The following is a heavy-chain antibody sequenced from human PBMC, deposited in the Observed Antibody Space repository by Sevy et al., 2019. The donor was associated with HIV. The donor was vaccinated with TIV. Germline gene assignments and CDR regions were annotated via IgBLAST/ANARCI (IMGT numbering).Heavy chain of an antibody. V-gene: IGHV6-1*01. Sequence: QSQTLSLTCAISGDSVSSNSAAWNWIRQSPSKGLEWLGRTYYRSKWYNDYAVSVKSRITINPDTSKNQFSLQLNSVTPEDTAVYYCARDMVGSFHYYYGMDVWGQGTTVTVSS. CDR2: TYYRSKWYN. CDR3: ARDMVGSFHYYYGMDV. CDR1: GDSVSSNSAA. J-gene: IGHJ6*02. D-gene: IGHD3-10*01.